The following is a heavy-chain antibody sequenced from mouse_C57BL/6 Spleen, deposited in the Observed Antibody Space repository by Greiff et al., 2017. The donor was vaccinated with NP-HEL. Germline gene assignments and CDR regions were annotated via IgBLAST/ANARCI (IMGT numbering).Heavy chain of an antibody. Sequence: QVQLQQPGAELVMPGASVKLSCKASGYTFTSYWMHWVKQRPGQGLEWIGEIDPSDSYTNYNQKFKGKSTLTVDKSSSTAYMQLSSLTSEDSAVYYCARRYGYDRAMDYWGQGTSVTVSS. CDR2: IDPSDSYT. CDR1: GYTFTSYW. V-gene: IGHV1-69*01. J-gene: IGHJ4*01. D-gene: IGHD2-2*01. CDR3: ARRYGYDRAMDY.